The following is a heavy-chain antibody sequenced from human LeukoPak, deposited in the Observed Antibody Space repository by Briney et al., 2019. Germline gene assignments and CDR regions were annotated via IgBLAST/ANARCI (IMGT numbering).Heavy chain of an antibody. CDR2: ISSSSSYI. D-gene: IGHD3-3*01. Sequence: PGGSLRLSCAASGFTFSSYWMHWVRQAPGKGLEWVSSISSSSSYIYYADSVKGRFTISRDNAKNSLYLQMNSLRAEDTAVYYCARDLTFWSGPEYFQHWGQGTLVTVSS. CDR3: ARDLTFWSGPEYFQH. V-gene: IGHV3-21*01. CDR1: GFTFSSYW. J-gene: IGHJ1*01.